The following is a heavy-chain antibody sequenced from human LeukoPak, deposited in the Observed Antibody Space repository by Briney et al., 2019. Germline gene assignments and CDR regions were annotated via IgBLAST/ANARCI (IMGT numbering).Heavy chain of an antibody. CDR3: AKDRTTMIVVVITL. CDR2: ISGSSGST. D-gene: IGHD3-22*01. V-gene: IGHV3-23*01. CDR1: GFTFSSYA. Sequence: GGSLRLSCAASGFTFSSYAMTWVRQAPGKGLEWVSVISGSSGSTYYADSVKGRFTISRDNSKNTLFLQMNSLRAEDTAVYYCAKDRTTMIVVVITLWGQGTLVTVSS. J-gene: IGHJ4*02.